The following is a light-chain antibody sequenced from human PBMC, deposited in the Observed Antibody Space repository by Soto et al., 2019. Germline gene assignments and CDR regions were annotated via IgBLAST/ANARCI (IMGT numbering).Light chain of an antibody. CDR1: QAIGAN. V-gene: IGKV1-39*01. CDR3: YQSYTTVYS. J-gene: IGKJ2*01. CDR2: AAS. Sequence: DIQLTQSPSSLSASVGDRVTISCRPSQAIGANLMLYRQKPGKGPTLPIYAASTLQSGVPSRFKGVRSGTDFALTSTSLQQDDCATYYCYQSYTTVYSFDEGTKVEIK.